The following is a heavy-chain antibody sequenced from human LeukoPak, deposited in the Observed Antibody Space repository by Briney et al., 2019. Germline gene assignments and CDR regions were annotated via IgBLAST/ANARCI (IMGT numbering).Heavy chain of an antibody. CDR1: GFTFSSYS. D-gene: IGHD3-10*01. CDR3: ARDRVVSGRFGEVAS. CDR2: ISSSSTYI. Sequence: GGSLRLSCAASGFTFSSYSMNWVRQAPGKGLEWVSFISSSSTYIYYADSVKGRFTISRDDAKNSLYLRMSSLRADDTAVYYCARDRVVSGRFGEVASWGQGTLVTVSS. J-gene: IGHJ5*01. V-gene: IGHV3-21*01.